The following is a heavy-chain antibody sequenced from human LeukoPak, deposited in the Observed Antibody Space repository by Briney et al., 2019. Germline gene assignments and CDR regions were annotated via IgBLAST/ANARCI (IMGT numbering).Heavy chain of an antibody. CDR2: ISDNSRYI. J-gene: IGHJ4*02. V-gene: IGHV3-21*01. CDR1: GFTFSSYA. Sequence: GGSLRLSCAASGFTFSSYAMSWVRQAPGKGLEWVSSISDNSRYIYYAESVKGRFTISRDNAKNSLYLQMNSLRDEDTAVYYCARDLILADSSGSSAHDYWGQGTLVTVSS. CDR3: ARDLILADSSGSSAHDY. D-gene: IGHD2-15*01.